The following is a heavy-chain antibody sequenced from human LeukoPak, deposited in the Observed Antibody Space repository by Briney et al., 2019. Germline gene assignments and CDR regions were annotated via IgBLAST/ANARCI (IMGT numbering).Heavy chain of an antibody. CDR2: IDPSDSHS. V-gene: IGHV5-10-1*01. CDR1: GYSFPSYW. CDR3: VRLEDTTSPGCFDP. D-gene: IGHD2-2*01. J-gene: IGHJ5*02. Sequence: GESLRIPCKGSGYSFPSYWINWVRQMPEKGLEWMGRIDPSDSHSNYSPSFQGRVTISADKSISTAYLQWNSLKASDTAIYYCVRLEDTTSPGCFDPWGQGTLVTVSS.